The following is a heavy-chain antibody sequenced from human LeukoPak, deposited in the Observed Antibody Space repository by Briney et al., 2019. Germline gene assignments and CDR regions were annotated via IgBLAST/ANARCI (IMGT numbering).Heavy chain of an antibody. CDR3: ARDYTVDVAAGGDYYYGMDV. Sequence: PGGSLRLSCAASGFTFSIYSMNWVRQAPGKGLEWVSYISRSSDTTWYTDSVKGRFTISRDNAKNSLYLQMNSLRAEDTAVYYCARDYTVDVAAGGDYYYGMDVRGQETTVTVSS. J-gene: IGHJ6*02. D-gene: IGHD4-23*01. CDR1: GFTFSIYS. CDR2: ISRSSDTT. V-gene: IGHV3-48*04.